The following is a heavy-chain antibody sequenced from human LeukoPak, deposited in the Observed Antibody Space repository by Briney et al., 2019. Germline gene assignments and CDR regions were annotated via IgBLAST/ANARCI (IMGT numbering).Heavy chain of an antibody. CDR2: IYYSGST. Sequence: SETLSLTCTVSGGSISSYYWSWIRQPPGKGLEWIGCIYYSGSTNYNPSLKSRVTISVDTSKNQFSLKLSSVTAADTAVYYCARDDTYCSSTSCYWVTDYWGQGTLVTVSS. CDR1: GGSISSYY. D-gene: IGHD2-2*01. CDR3: ARDDTYCSSTSCYWVTDY. J-gene: IGHJ4*02. V-gene: IGHV4-59*01.